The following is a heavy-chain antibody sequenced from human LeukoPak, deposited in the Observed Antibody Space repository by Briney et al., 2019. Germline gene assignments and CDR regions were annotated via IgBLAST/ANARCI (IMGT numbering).Heavy chain of an antibody. V-gene: IGHV3-7*03. D-gene: IGHD2-2*01. CDR1: GFIFSNYW. Sequence: GGSLRLSCAASGFIFSNYWMSWVRQGPGEGLEWVAHINQGGSEKYYVDSVKGRFIISRDNAKNSLGLQMNSLRVEDTAIYYCARLVVPPGNRGWYYEHWGQGTLVTVSS. J-gene: IGHJ4*02. CDR3: ARLVVPPGNRGWYYEH. CDR2: INQGGSEK.